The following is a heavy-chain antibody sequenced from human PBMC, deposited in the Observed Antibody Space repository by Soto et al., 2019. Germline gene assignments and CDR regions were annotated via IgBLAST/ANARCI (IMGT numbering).Heavy chain of an antibody. CDR1: GASISGFY. D-gene: IGHD1-1*01. Sequence: SSETLSLTCTVSGASISGFYWSWIRKSAGKGLEWLGRIYATGTTDYNPSLKSRVMMSVDTSKKQFSLKLRSVTAADTAVYYCVRDGTKTLRDWFDPWGQGISVTVS. CDR2: IYATGTT. CDR3: VRDGTKTLRDWFDP. J-gene: IGHJ5*02. V-gene: IGHV4-4*07.